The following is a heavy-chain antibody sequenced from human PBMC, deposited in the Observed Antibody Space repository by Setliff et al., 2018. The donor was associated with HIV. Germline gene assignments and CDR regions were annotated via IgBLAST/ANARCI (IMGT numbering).Heavy chain of an antibody. J-gene: IGHJ5*02. CDR2: VYYSGST. D-gene: IGHD1-7*01. CDR1: GGSISSHY. V-gene: IGHV4-59*08. Sequence: SETLSLTCTVSGGSISSHYWSWIRQPPGKGLEWIGSVYYSGSTNYNPSLKSRITISLDTSKSQFSLKLSSVTATDTAMYYCASANWNYLGYWFDPWGQGTLVTVSS. CDR3: ASANWNYLGYWFDP.